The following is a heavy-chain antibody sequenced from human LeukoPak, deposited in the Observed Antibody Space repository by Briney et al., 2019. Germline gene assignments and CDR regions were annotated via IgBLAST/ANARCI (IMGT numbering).Heavy chain of an antibody. D-gene: IGHD6-19*01. CDR1: GFTFSDYY. V-gene: IGHV3-11*05. CDR2: ISSSSSYT. J-gene: IGHJ4*02. CDR3: ARGPYSSGWWRSYFDY. Sequence: GGSLRLSCAASGFTFSDYYMSWIRQAPGKGLEWVSYISSSSSYTNYADSVKGRFTISRDNSKNTLYLQMNSLRAEDTAVYYCARGPYSSGWWRSYFDYWGQGTLVTVSS.